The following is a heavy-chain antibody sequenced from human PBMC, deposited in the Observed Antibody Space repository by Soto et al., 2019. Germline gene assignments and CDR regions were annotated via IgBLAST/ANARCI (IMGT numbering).Heavy chain of an antibody. D-gene: IGHD2-2*01. V-gene: IGHV1-18*01. J-gene: IGHJ5*02. CDR1: GYTFTSYF. CDR3: ARTWMGYCSSTSCYLDWFDP. CDR2: ISAYNGNT. Sequence: ASVKVSCNASGYTFTSYFISWVRQAPGQGLEWMGWISAYNGNTNYAQKLQGRVTMTTDTSTSTAYMELRSLRSDDTAVYYCARTWMGYCSSTSCYLDWFDPWGQGTLVTVSS.